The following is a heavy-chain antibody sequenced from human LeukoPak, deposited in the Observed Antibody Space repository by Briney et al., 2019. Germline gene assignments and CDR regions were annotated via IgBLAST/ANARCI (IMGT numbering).Heavy chain of an antibody. V-gene: IGHV3-23*01. Sequence: GGSLRLSCAASGFPFSSYAMSWVRQAPGKGLEWVSAISGSGGGTYYADSVKGRFTISRDNSKNTLYLQMNSLRAEDTAVYYCAKGGLGYCSSTSCYYFDYWGQGTLVTVSS. D-gene: IGHD2-2*01. CDR2: ISGSGGGT. CDR3: AKGGLGYCSSTSCYYFDY. J-gene: IGHJ4*02. CDR1: GFPFSSYA.